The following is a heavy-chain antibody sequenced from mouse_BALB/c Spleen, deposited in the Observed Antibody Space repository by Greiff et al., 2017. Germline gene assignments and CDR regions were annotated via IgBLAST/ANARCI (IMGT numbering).Heavy chain of an antibody. Sequence: EVQVVESGGGLVKPGGSLKLSCAASGFTFSDYYMYWVRQTPEKRLEWVATISDGGSYTYYPDSVKGRFTISRDNAKNNLYLQMSSLKSEDTAMYYCARDQDSLRAMDYWGQGTSVTVSS. CDR1: GFTFSDYY. D-gene: IGHD1-2*01. V-gene: IGHV5-4*02. J-gene: IGHJ4*01. CDR2: ISDGGSYT. CDR3: ARDQDSLRAMDY.